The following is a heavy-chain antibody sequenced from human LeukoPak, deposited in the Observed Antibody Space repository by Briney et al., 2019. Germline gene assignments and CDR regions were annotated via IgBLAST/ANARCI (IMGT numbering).Heavy chain of an antibody. D-gene: IGHD3-9*01. V-gene: IGHV3-21*01. Sequence: GGSLRLSCAASGFTFSSYTMNWVRQAPGKGLEWVSSIRTSSSYIYYADSVKGRFTISRDNTKNSLYLQMNSLRAEDTAVYYCARCLEGGDILTGSGYWGQGTLVTVSS. CDR1: GFTFSSYT. J-gene: IGHJ4*02. CDR3: ARCLEGGDILTGSGY. CDR2: IRTSSSYI.